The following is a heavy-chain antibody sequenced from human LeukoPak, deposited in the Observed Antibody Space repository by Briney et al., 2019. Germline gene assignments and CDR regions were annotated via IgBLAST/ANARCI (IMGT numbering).Heavy chain of an antibody. CDR3: ATYTHWVAGDV. V-gene: IGHV3-7*01. J-gene: IGHJ6*02. D-gene: IGHD3-16*01. CDR1: GFTFSDSW. Sequence: GGSRRLSCAASGFTFSDSWMNWVGQAPGKGLEGVANVNPDGSAKDYVDSVKGRFTISRDNAGNSLYLQMSSLRAEDTAVYYCATYTHWVAGDVWGQGTTVTVSS. CDR2: VNPDGSAK.